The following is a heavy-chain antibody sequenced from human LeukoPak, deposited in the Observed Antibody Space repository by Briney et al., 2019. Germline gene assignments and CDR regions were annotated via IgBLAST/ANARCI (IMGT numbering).Heavy chain of an antibody. V-gene: IGHV3-23*01. J-gene: IGHJ4*02. CDR3: AKSYPGHNLKYYYDTSGYTD. Sequence: PGGSLRLSCAASGFSFNSYAMTWVRQAPGKGLEWVSSIPTSGGGTQYADSVQGRFTISRDNSKNTLCLQMTSLTAEDTAVYYCAKSYPGHNLKYYYDTSGYTDWGQGTLVTVSS. CDR1: GFSFNSYA. D-gene: IGHD3-22*01. CDR2: IPTSGGGT.